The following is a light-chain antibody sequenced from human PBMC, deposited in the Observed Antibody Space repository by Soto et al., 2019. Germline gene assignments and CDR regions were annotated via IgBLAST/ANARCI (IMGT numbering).Light chain of an antibody. J-gene: IGKJ4*01. CDR1: QSVSSN. CDR2: GAS. CDR3: QQYNNWA. V-gene: IGKV3-15*01. Sequence: EIVMTQSPATLSVSPGERATLSCRASQSVSSNLAWYQQKPGQAPRLLIYGASTRATGIPARFSGSGSGTEFTLTISSLQSEDFEVYYCQQYNNWAFGGGTKV.